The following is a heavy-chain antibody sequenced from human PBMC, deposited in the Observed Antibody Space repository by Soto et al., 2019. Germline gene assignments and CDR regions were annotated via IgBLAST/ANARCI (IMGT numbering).Heavy chain of an antibody. J-gene: IGHJ5*02. CDR3: ARGPFGSGWSGRFDP. CDR2: IWYDGSNK. Sequence: QVQLVESGGGVVQPGRSLRLSCAASGFTFSSYSMHWVRQAPGKGLEWVAVIWYDGSNKYYADSVKGRFTISRDNSKNTLYLQMNSLRPEDTAVHYCARGPFGSGWSGRFDPWGQGTLVTVSS. CDR1: GFTFSSYS. V-gene: IGHV3-33*01. D-gene: IGHD6-19*01.